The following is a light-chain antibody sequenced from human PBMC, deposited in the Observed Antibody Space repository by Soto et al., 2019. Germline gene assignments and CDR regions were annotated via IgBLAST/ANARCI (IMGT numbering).Light chain of an antibody. CDR1: QSVSSN. CDR2: DAS. Sequence: EIVMTQSPVTLSVSPGERATLSCRASQSVSSNLAWYQQKPGRAPRLLINDASTRAAGITARFSGSGSGTEFTLTNSSLQAEDFAVYYCQQDNNWPYTFGQGTKLEIK. V-gene: IGKV3-15*01. J-gene: IGKJ2*01. CDR3: QQDNNWPYT.